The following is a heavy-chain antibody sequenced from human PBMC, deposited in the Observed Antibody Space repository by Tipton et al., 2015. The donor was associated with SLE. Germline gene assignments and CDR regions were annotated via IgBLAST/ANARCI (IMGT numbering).Heavy chain of an antibody. V-gene: IGHV3-53*01. D-gene: IGHD1-26*01. CDR1: GFTVSSNY. J-gene: IGHJ4*02. CDR3: ARDSSGGELPPYFDY. CDR2: IYSGGST. Sequence: SLRLSCAASGFTVSSNYMSWVRQAPGKGLEWVSVIYSGGSTYYADSVKGRFTISRDNSKNTLYLQMNSLRAEDTAVYYCARDSSGGELPPYFDYWGQGTLVTVSS.